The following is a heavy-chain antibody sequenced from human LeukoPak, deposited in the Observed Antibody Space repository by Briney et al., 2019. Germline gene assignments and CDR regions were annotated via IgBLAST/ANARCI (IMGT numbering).Heavy chain of an antibody. J-gene: IGHJ4*02. CDR2: INPNSGGT. Sequence: ASVKVSCKASGYTFTGYYMHWVRQAPGQGLEWMGWINPNSGGTNYAQKFQGRVTMTRDTSISTAYMELSRLRSDDTAVYYCARDPTSPYCGGDCYSYFDYWGQGTLVTVSS. D-gene: IGHD2-21*01. CDR1: GYTFTGYY. V-gene: IGHV1-2*02. CDR3: ARDPTSPYCGGDCYSYFDY.